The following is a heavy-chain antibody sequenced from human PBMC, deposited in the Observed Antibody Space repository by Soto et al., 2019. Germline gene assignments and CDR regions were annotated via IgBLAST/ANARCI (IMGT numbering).Heavy chain of an antibody. D-gene: IGHD3-3*01. CDR1: GCSISSSSYY. CDR2: IYYSGST. V-gene: IGHV4-39*01. J-gene: IGHJ4*02. Sequence: PSDTLSLTCTVSGCSISSSSYYWGWIRQPPGKGLEWIGSIYYSGSTYYNPSLKNQVNKSVDTSKNHFSLKLSSVTAADTAVYYCARLDNYDFWSGYFDYWGQGTLVT. CDR3: ARLDNYDFWSGYFDY.